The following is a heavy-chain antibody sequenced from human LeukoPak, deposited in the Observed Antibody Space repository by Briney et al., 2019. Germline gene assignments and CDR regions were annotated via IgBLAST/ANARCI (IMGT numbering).Heavy chain of an antibody. CDR1: GFISSDYW. CDR3: ASSGNYRFDY. Sequence: GGSLRLSCAASGFISSDYWMHWVRHAPGKGLVWVSRMNSDGTTTNYADSVKGRFTISRDNAKNTLYLQMNSLRDEDTAVYYCASSGNYRFDYWGQGTLVTVSS. V-gene: IGHV3-74*01. J-gene: IGHJ4*02. CDR2: MNSDGTTT. D-gene: IGHD1-26*01.